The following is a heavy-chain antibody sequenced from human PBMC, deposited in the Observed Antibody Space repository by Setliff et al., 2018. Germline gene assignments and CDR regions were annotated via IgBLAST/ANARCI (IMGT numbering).Heavy chain of an antibody. Sequence: SETLSLTCAVFGDFFTGHYWSWIRQSPGKGLEWIAEITHSGNTNYNPSPSLRSRVAVLVDTSKNQVSLKVKSVTAADTAVYYCARRGVLIVPDALDIWGQGTMVTVSS. J-gene: IGHJ3*02. V-gene: IGHV4-34*01. CDR3: ARRGVLIVPDALDI. D-gene: IGHD2-15*01. CDR2: ITHSGNT. CDR1: GDFFTGHY.